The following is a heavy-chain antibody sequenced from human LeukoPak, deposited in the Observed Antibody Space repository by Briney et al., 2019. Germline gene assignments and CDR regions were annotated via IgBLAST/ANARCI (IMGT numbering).Heavy chain of an antibody. CDR1: GFTFSSYG. CDR3: TKDRGSGWYFDY. CDR2: ISYDGSNK. V-gene: IGHV3-30*18. D-gene: IGHD6-19*01. Sequence: PGGSLRLSCAASGFTFSSYGMHWVRQAPGKGLEWVAVISYDGSNKYYADSVKGRFTISRDNSKNTLYLQMNSLRAEDTAVYYCTKDRGSGWYFDYWGQGTLVTVSS. J-gene: IGHJ4*02.